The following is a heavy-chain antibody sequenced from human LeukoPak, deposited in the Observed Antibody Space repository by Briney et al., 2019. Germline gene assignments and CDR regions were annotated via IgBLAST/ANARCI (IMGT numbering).Heavy chain of an antibody. J-gene: IGHJ6*03. CDR2: IYHSGST. CDR3: ARSSALTSVYQYMDV. D-gene: IGHD1-26*01. Sequence: PGGSLRLSCAASGFTFSSYGMHWVRQAPGKGLEWIGSIYHSGSTYYNPSLKSRVTISVDTSQNQFSLKLSSVTAADTAVYYCARSSALTSVYQYMDVWGKGTTVIVSS. CDR1: GFTFSSYG. V-gene: IGHV4-38-2*01.